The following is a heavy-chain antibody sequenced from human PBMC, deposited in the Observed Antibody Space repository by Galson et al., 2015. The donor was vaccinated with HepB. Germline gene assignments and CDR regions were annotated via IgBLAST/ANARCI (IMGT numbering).Heavy chain of an antibody. CDR3: ARHFDWLLRPYYYYGMDV. Sequence: QSGAEVKKPGESLKISCTASGYSFTDFWIGWVRQMPGKGLEWMGIIYPGDSDTRYGPSFQGPFTISADKSIATVYLPWSSLKASDTATYYWARHFDWLLRPYYYYGMDVWGQGTTVTVSS. J-gene: IGHJ6*02. CDR1: GYSFTDFW. D-gene: IGHD3-9*01. CDR2: IYPGDSDT. V-gene: IGHV5-51*01.